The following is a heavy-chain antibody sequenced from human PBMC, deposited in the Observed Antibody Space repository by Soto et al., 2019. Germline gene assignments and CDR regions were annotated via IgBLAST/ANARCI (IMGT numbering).Heavy chain of an antibody. CDR3: ARVYYDFWSGYFMTPWFDP. J-gene: IGHJ5*02. V-gene: IGHV4-34*01. Sequence: ASETLSLTCAVYGGSFSGYYWSWIRQPPGKGLEWIGEINHSGSTNYNPSLKSRVTISVDTSKNQFSLKLSSVTAADTAVYYCARVYYDFWSGYFMTPWFDPWGQGTLVTVSS. D-gene: IGHD3-3*01. CDR2: INHSGST. CDR1: GGSFSGYY.